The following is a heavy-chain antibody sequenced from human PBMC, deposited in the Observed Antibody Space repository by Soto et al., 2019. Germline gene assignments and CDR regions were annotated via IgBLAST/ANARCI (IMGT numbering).Heavy chain of an antibody. Sequence: SETLSLTCTVSGVSISNISYYWVWIRRPPGKGLEWIGTIYYSGITYYNPSLKSRVTISVDTSKNQFSLKLTSVTAADTAVYYCARHGSNWGQGTLVTVSS. V-gene: IGHV4-39*01. CDR1: GVSISNISYY. CDR2: IYYSGIT. CDR3: ARHGSN. J-gene: IGHJ4*02.